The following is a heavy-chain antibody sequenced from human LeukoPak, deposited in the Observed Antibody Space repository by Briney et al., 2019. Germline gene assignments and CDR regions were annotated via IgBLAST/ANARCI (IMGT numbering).Heavy chain of an antibody. CDR1: GFTFSSYW. Sequence: PGGSLRLSCAASGFTFSSYWMHWVRQAPGKGLVWVSRINSDGSSTSYADSVKGRFTISRDNAKNTLYLQMNSLRAEDTALYYCAKGDSSGPEGYFDYWGQGTLVTVSS. J-gene: IGHJ4*02. CDR3: AKGDSSGPEGYFDY. V-gene: IGHV3-74*01. D-gene: IGHD3-22*01. CDR2: INSDGSST.